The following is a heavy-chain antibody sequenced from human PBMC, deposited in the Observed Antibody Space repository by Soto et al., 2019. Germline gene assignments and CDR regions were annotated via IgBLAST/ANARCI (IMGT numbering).Heavy chain of an antibody. J-gene: IGHJ5*02. CDR2: IYYSGST. D-gene: IGHD2-2*01. CDR3: ARHVGYCSSTSCPGGWFDP. V-gene: IGHV4-39*01. CDR1: GGSISSSSYY. Sequence: SETLSLTCTVSGGSISSSSYYWGWIRQPPGKGLEWIGSIYYSGSTYYNPSLKSRVTISVDTSKNQFSLKLSSVTAADTAVYYGARHVGYCSSTSCPGGWFDPWGQGTLVTVSS.